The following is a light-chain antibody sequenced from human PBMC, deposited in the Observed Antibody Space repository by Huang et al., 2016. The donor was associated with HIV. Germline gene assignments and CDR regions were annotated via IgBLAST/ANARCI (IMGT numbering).Light chain of an antibody. J-gene: IGKJ4*01. Sequence: IVLTQSPATLSWYPRESLTLSCRASQSVGDYIAWYQQHPGQSPKLLIYDTSTRATGTPVRFSGSGSGTDFTLTSSSLESEDFAVYYCQQRISGVTFGGGTKVQVK. CDR2: DTS. CDR1: QSVGDY. V-gene: IGKV3-11*01. CDR3: QQRISGVT.